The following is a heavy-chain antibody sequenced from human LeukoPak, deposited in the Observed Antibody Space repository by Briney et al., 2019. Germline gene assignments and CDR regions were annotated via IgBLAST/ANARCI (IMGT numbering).Heavy chain of an antibody. J-gene: IGHJ4*02. CDR2: ISGSDST. CDR1: GFTFSSFA. CDR3: AKGVRFLDWWILDY. V-gene: IGHV3-23*01. Sequence: PGGSLRLSCAASGFTFSSFAMSWVRQAPGKGLEWVSAISGSDSTYYADSVKGRFTISRDNSKNTLYLQMNSLRAEDTPIYYCAKGVRFLDWWILDYWGQGSLVTVSS. D-gene: IGHD3-9*01.